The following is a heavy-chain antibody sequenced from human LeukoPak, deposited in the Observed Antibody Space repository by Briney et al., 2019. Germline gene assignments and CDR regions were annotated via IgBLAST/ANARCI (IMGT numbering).Heavy chain of an antibody. J-gene: IGHJ4*02. Sequence: GGSLRLSCAASGFTFSSYAMSWVRQAPGKGLEWVSAISGSGGSTYYADSVKGRFTISRDNSKNRLYLQMNRLRAEDTAVYYCAKISRVTAGYFDYWGQGTLVTVSS. CDR1: GFTFSSYA. V-gene: IGHV3-23*01. D-gene: IGHD2-21*02. CDR2: ISGSGGST. CDR3: AKISRVTAGYFDY.